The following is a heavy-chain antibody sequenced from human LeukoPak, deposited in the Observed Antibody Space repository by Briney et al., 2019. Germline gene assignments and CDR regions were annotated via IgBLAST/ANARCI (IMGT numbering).Heavy chain of an antibody. CDR2: IYTSGST. V-gene: IGHV4-4*07. CDR1: GGSISSYY. Sequence: SETLSLTCTVSGGSISSYYWSWIRQPAGKGLEWIGRIYTSGSTNYNPSLKSRVTMSVDTSKNQFSLKLSSVTAADTAVYYCARARRYSSGWYQRGYYFDYWGQGTLVTASS. J-gene: IGHJ4*02. D-gene: IGHD6-19*01. CDR3: ARARRYSSGWYQRGYYFDY.